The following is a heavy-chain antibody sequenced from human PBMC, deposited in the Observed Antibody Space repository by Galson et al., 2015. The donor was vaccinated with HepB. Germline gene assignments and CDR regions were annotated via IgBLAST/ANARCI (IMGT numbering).Heavy chain of an antibody. CDR2: ISSSSSYI. D-gene: IGHD6-19*01. Sequence: SLRLSCAASGFTFSSYSMNWVRQAPGKGLEWVSSISSSSSYIYYADSVKGRFTISRGNAKNSLYLQMNSLRAEDTAVYYCASGIAVAGRNFDYWGQGTLVTVSS. CDR3: ASGIAVAGRNFDY. V-gene: IGHV3-21*01. J-gene: IGHJ4*02. CDR1: GFTFSSYS.